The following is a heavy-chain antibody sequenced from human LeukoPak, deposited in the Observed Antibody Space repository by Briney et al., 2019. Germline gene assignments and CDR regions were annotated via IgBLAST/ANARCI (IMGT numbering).Heavy chain of an antibody. CDR2: INHSGST. V-gene: IGHV4-34*01. CDR3: ARHRSGNYGLKYYFDY. CDR1: GGSFSGYY. D-gene: IGHD1-26*01. Sequence: SETLSLTCAVYGGSFSGYYWSWIRQPPGKGLEWIGEINHSGSTNYNPSLKSRVTISVDTSKNQFSLKLSSVTAADTAVYYCARHRSGNYGLKYYFDYWGQGTLVTVSS. J-gene: IGHJ4*02.